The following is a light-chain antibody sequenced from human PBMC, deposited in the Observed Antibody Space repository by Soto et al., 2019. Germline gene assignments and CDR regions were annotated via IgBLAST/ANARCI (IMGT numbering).Light chain of an antibody. CDR2: KAS. CDR1: QTISIW. Sequence: DIQMTQSPSTLSGSVGDRVTITCRASQTISIWLAWYHQKPGKAPKLLIYKASTLKSGVPSRFSGSGSGTEFTLPISSLQPDDFATYYCQHYNSYSEAFGQGTRWIS. V-gene: IGKV1-5*03. CDR3: QHYNSYSEA. J-gene: IGKJ1*01.